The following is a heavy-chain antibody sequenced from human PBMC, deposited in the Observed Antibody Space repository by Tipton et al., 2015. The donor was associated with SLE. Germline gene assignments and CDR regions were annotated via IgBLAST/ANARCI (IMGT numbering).Heavy chain of an antibody. D-gene: IGHD4-17*01. V-gene: IGHV4-59*11. Sequence: LRLSCTVSGGSISSHYWSWIRQPPGKGLEWIGYIYYSGSTNYNPSLKSRVTISVDTSKNQFSLKLSSVTAADTAVYYCARDYGDNEVYWGQGTLVTASS. CDR1: GGSISSHY. J-gene: IGHJ4*02. CDR2: IYYSGST. CDR3: ARDYGDNEVY.